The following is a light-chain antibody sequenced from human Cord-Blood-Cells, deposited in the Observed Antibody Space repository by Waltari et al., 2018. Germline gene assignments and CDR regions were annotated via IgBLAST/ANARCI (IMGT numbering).Light chain of an antibody. Sequence: EIVLTQSPGTLSLSPVERATLSCRASQSVRSSYLAWYQQKPGQAPRLLIYGASSRATGIPARFSGSGSGTDFTLTISRLEPEDFAVYYCQQYGSSPFTFGPGTKVDIK. CDR1: QSVRSSY. CDR2: GAS. J-gene: IGKJ3*01. CDR3: QQYGSSPFT. V-gene: IGKV3-20*01.